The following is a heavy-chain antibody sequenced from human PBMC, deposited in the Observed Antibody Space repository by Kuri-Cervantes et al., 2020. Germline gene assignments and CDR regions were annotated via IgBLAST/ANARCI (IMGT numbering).Heavy chain of an antibody. Sequence: GGSLRLSCAASGFTFSGYYMSWVRQAPGRGLEWVANIKKDETEKYYLDSVKGRFTISRDNAKNSLYLQMNSLRAEDTAVYYCAREFDSSGWFLFDYWGQGTLVTVSS. V-gene: IGHV3-7*01. CDR3: AREFDSSGWFLFDY. J-gene: IGHJ4*02. CDR1: GFTFSGYY. D-gene: IGHD6-19*01. CDR2: IKKDETEK.